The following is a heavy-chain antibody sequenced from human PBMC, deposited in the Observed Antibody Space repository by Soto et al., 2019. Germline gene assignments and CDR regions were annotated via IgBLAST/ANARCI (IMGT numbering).Heavy chain of an antibody. J-gene: IGHJ4*02. Sequence: EVQLVESGGGLIQPGGSLRLSCAATGFTVSNSYMSWVRQAPGKGLEWVSVSYSGGSTYYADSVKGRFTISRDSSKNTLYLQMNRLRAEDTAGYYCARGFQSSFGYWGQGTLVTVSS. CDR2: SYSGGST. V-gene: IGHV3-53*01. CDR1: GFTVSNSY. D-gene: IGHD2-21*01. CDR3: ARGFQSSFGY.